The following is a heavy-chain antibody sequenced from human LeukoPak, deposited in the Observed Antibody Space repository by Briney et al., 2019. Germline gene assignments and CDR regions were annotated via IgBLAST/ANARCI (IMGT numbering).Heavy chain of an antibody. CDR3: ARTERWKLIRNAFDI. CDR1: VDTFTGYH. J-gene: IGHJ3*02. V-gene: IGHV1-2*02. Sequence: GSSVKVSCEGSVDTFTGYHMHWVRQAPGQGLEWMGWINPNSGGTNYTQKFQGRVTMTRDTTISTAYMELSRLRSDDTAVYYCARTERWKLIRNAFDIWGQGTMVTVSS. D-gene: IGHD1-26*01. CDR2: INPNSGGT.